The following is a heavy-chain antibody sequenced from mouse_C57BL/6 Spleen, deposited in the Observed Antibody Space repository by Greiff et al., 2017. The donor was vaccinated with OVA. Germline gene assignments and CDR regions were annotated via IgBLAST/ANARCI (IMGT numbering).Heavy chain of an antibody. Sequence: QVQLQQSGAELVKPGASVKISCKASGYAFSSYWMNWVKQRPGKGLEWIGQIYPGDGDTNYNGKFKGKATLTADKSSSTAYMQLISLTSEDSAVYFCARGGSSYAMDDWGQGTSVTVSS. CDR1: GYAFSSYW. CDR2: IYPGDGDT. J-gene: IGHJ4*01. V-gene: IGHV1-80*01. CDR3: ARGGSSYAMDD.